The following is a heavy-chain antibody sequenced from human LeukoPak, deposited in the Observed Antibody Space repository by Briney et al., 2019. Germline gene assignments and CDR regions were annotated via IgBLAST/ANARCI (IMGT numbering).Heavy chain of an antibody. Sequence: KASETLSLTCAVSGYSISSGYYWGWIRQPPGKGLEWIGEINHSGSTNYNPSLKSRVTISVDTSKNQFSLKLSSVTAADTAVYYCARKGIERKYYFDYWGQGTLVTVSS. CDR1: GYSISSGYY. V-gene: IGHV4-38-2*01. CDR3: ARKGIERKYYFDY. J-gene: IGHJ4*02. D-gene: IGHD5-24*01. CDR2: INHSGST.